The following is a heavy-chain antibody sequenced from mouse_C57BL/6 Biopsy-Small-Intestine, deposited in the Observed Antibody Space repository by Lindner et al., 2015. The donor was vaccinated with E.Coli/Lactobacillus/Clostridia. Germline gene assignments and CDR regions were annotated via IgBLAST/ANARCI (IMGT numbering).Heavy chain of an antibody. CDR2: IIPMIDTP. V-gene: IGHV1-74*01. CDR1: GATFKNEG. CDR3: ARERFTMLGVITYDAFDI. D-gene: IGHD1-1*02. J-gene: IGHJ3*01. Sequence: SVKVSCKASGATFKNEGISWVRQAPGQGLEWMGRIIPMIDTPNYAHKFQGRVSITADKSTTTAYMELSSLSSEDTAVYYCARERFTMLGVITYDAFDIWGQGTVVTVSP.